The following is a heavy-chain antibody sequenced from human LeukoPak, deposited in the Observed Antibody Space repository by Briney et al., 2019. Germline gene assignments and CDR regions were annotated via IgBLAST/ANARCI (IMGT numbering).Heavy chain of an antibody. J-gene: IGHJ5*02. Sequence: PGGSLRLSCAASGFTFSSYTMNWVRQAPGKGREGVSSISSSSYIYYADSVKGRSTISRDNAKNSLYLQMNSLRAEDTAVYSCARDREGDYIWGSYRPDWFDPWGQGTLVTVSS. CDR1: GFTFSSYT. CDR3: ARDREGDYIWGSYRPDWFDP. CDR2: ISSSSYI. D-gene: IGHD3-16*02. V-gene: IGHV3-21*01.